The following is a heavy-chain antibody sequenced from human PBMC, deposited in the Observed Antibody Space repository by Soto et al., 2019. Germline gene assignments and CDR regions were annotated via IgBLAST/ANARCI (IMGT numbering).Heavy chain of an antibody. Sequence: GGSLRLSCAASGFTFSSYAMSWVRQAPGKGLEWVSAISGSGGSTYYADSVKGRFTISRDNSKNTLYLQMNSLRAEDTAVYYCAKDFEHYDYGDYEATSFDYWGQGTLVTVSS. CDR2: ISGSGGST. CDR1: GFTFSSYA. D-gene: IGHD4-17*01. CDR3: AKDFEHYDYGDYEATSFDY. V-gene: IGHV3-23*01. J-gene: IGHJ4*02.